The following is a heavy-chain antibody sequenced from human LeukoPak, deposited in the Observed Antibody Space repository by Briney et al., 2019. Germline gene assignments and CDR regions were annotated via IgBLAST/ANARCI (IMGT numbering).Heavy chain of an antibody. CDR1: GYTFTGYY. Sequence: GASVKVSCKASGYTFTGYYMHWVRQAPGQGLEWMGWINPNSGGTNYAQKFQGRVTMTRDTSIGTAYMELSRLRSDDTAVYYCARGSSPYDFWSGYYRTPHLDYWGQGTLVTVSS. J-gene: IGHJ4*02. CDR3: ARGSSPYDFWSGYYRTPHLDY. CDR2: INPNSGGT. D-gene: IGHD3-3*01. V-gene: IGHV1-2*02.